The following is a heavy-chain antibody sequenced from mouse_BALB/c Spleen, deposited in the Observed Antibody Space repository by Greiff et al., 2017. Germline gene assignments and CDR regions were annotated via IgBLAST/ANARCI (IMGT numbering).Heavy chain of an antibody. CDR2: INSNGGST. V-gene: IGHV5-6-3*01. Sequence: EVKVVESGGGLVQPGGSLKLSCAASGFTFSNYCMSWVRQTPDKRLELVATINSNGGSTYYPDSVKGRFTISRDNAKNTLYLQMSSLKSEDTAMYYGARDRHYYGSFDYWGQGTTLTVSS. CDR3: ARDRHYYGSFDY. J-gene: IGHJ2*01. D-gene: IGHD1-1*01. CDR1: GFTFSNYC.